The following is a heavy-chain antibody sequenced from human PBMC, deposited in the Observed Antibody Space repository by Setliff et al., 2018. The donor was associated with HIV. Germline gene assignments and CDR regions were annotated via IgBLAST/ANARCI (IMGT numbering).Heavy chain of an antibody. J-gene: IGHJ4*02. CDR1: SGSISSYY. CDR3: ARVKSYYGSGSYYKGRYYFDY. V-gene: IGHV4-4*09. D-gene: IGHD3-10*01. Sequence: PSETLSLTCTVSSGSISSYYWSWIRQPPGKGLEWIGYIYTSGSTNYNPSLKSRVTMSLDTSKNQFSLKLSSVTAADTAVYYCARVKSYYGSGSYYKGRYYFDYWGQGTLVTVSS. CDR2: IYTSGST.